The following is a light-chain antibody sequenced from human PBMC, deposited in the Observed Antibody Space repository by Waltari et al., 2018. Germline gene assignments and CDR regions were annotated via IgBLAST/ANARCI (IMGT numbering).Light chain of an antibody. V-gene: IGKV3-11*01. Sequence: EVVFTQSPATLSFSPVESATLSCRASQSVSSHLAWYQQKPGQAPRLLIYDASNRATGIPARFSGSGSGTDFTLTISSLEPEDFAVYYCQQRSNWLFTFGPGTKVDIK. J-gene: IGKJ3*01. CDR3: QQRSNWLFT. CDR1: QSVSSH. CDR2: DAS.